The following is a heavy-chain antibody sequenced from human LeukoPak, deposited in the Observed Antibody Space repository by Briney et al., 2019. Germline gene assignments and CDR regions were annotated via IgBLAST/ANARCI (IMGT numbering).Heavy chain of an antibody. J-gene: IGHJ5*02. V-gene: IGHV1-24*01. CDR3: ATVGPMIVVVPGYVWFDP. CDR2: FDPEDGET. Sequence: ASVKVSCKASGYTFTGYYMHWVRQAPGKGLEWMGGFDPEDGETIYAQKFQGRVTMTEDTSTDTAYMELSSLRSEDTAVYYCATVGPMIVVVPGYVWFDPWGQGTLVTVSS. D-gene: IGHD3-22*01. CDR1: GYTFTGYY.